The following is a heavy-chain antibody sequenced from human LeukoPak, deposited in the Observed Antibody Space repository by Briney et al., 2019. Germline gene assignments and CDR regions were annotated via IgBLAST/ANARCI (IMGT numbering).Heavy chain of an antibody. V-gene: IGHV3-23*01. J-gene: IGHJ4*02. CDR3: ARDGVLMNRKFYFDS. Sequence: GGSLRLSCAASGFTFSSYGMHWVRQAPGKGLEWVSAISGSGGSTYYADSVKGRFTISRDNSKNTLYLQMNSLRAEDTAVYFCARDGVLMNRKFYFDSWGQGTLVTVFS. CDR2: ISGSGGST. D-gene: IGHD3-10*01. CDR1: GFTFSSYG.